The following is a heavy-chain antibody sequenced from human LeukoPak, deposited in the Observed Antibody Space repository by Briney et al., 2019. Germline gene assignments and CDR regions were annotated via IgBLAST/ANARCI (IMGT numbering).Heavy chain of an antibody. D-gene: IGHD2-2*01. Sequence: SVKVSCKASGGTFSSYGISWVRQAPGQGLEWMGRISAILGIANYAQKFQGRVTITPANSTSTAYMELSSLRSADTAVDYCARPQLLSPFDICGQGTMVTASS. CDR1: GGTFSSYG. J-gene: IGHJ3*02. CDR2: ISAILGIA. CDR3: ARPQLLSPFDI. V-gene: IGHV1-69*04.